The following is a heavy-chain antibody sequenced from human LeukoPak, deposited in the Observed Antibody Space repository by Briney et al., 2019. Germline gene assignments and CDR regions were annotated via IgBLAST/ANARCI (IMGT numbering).Heavy chain of an antibody. CDR1: GFTLSGSA. CDR3: TAKTYYYDSSNYRFDY. J-gene: IGHJ4*02. D-gene: IGHD3-22*01. V-gene: IGHV3-73*01. CDR2: VRSKANNYAT. Sequence: GGSLRLSCAVSGFTLSGSAMHWVRQASGKGLEWVGRVRSKANNYATEYAASVKGRFTISRDDSKNTASLHMSGLKTEDTAVYYCTAKTYYYDSSNYRFDYWGQGTRVTVSS.